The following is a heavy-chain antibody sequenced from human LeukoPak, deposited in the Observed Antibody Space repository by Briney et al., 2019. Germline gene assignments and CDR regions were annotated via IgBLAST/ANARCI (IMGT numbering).Heavy chain of an antibody. CDR1: GFTFSSAW. J-gene: IGHJ4*02. CDR2: IKQDGSEK. D-gene: IGHD2-2*01. Sequence: GGSLRLSCAASGFTFSSAWMSWVRQAPGKGLEWVANIKQDGSEKYYVDSVKGRFTISRDNAKNSLYLQMNSLRAEDTAVYYCARDQRYCSSSSCPWEPFDYWGQGTLVTVSS. V-gene: IGHV3-7*05. CDR3: ARDQRYCSSSSCPWEPFDY.